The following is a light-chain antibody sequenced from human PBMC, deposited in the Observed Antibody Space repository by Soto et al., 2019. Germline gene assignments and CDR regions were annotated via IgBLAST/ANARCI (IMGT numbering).Light chain of an antibody. CDR3: SSYTTSSTQV. Sequence: QSVLTQPASVSGSPGQSITISCTGTSGDIGAYNYVSWYQQHPGKAPKLIIFDVNNRPSGVSNRFSGSKSGNTASLTISGLQAEDEANYYCSSYTTSSTQVFGTGTKLTVL. J-gene: IGLJ1*01. CDR1: SGDIGAYNY. V-gene: IGLV2-14*01. CDR2: DVN.